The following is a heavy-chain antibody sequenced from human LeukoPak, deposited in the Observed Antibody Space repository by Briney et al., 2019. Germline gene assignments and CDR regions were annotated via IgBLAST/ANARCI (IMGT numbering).Heavy chain of an antibody. V-gene: IGHV3-23*01. CDR1: GFTFSSYA. CDR3: ASNTYYYDSSAYYLFYYYYGMDV. D-gene: IGHD3-22*01. CDR2: ISGSGGST. J-gene: IGHJ6*02. Sequence: GGSLRLSCAASGFTFSSYAMSWVRQAPGKGLEWVSGISGSGGSTYYADSVKGRFTISRDNSKNTLYLQMNSLRAEDTAVYYCASNTYYYDSSAYYLFYYYYGMDVWGQGTTVTVSS.